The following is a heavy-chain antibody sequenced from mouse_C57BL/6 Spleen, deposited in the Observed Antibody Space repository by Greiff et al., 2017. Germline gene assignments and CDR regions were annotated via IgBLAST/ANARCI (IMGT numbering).Heavy chain of an antibody. CDR3: ARGSVSSPFAY. Sequence: QVQLQQPGAELVRPGSSVKLSCKASGYTFTSYWMHWVKQRPIQGLEWIGNFDPSDSETHYNQKFKDKATVTVDTSSSTAYMQLSSLTSEDSAVYYCARGSVSSPFAYWGQGTLVTVSA. D-gene: IGHD1-1*01. J-gene: IGHJ3*01. CDR1: GYTFTSYW. CDR2: FDPSDSET. V-gene: IGHV1-52*01.